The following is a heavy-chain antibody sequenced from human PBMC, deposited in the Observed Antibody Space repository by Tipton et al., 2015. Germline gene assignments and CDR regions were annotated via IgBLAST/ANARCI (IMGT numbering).Heavy chain of an antibody. CDR1: GGSISSSNW. Sequence: TLSLTCDASGGSISSSNWWSWVRQPPGKGLEWIGEIYHSGSTTYNPSLKSRVTISVDKSKNQFSLKVTSVTAADTAVYFCARFRFQNQFEIDHWGQGTLVTVSS. D-gene: IGHD3-3*01. CDR2: IYHSGST. CDR3: ARFRFQNQFEIDH. J-gene: IGHJ4*02. V-gene: IGHV4-4*01.